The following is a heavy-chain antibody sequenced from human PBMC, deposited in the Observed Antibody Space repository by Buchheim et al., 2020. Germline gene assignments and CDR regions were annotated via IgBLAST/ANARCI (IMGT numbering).Heavy chain of an antibody. Sequence: EVQLVESGGGLVQPGGSLRLSCAASGFTFSSYWMHWVRQAPGKGLVCVARINSDGRTTTYADSVKGRFTISRDNAMNMLYLQMNSLRAEDTAVYYCVTSGSYYYYAMDVWGQGTT. D-gene: IGHD3-22*01. J-gene: IGHJ6*02. CDR2: INSDGRTT. CDR3: VTSGSYYYYAMDV. CDR1: GFTFSSYW. V-gene: IGHV3-74*01.